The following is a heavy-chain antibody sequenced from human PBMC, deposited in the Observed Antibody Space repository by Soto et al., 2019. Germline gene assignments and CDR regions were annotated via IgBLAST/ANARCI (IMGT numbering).Heavy chain of an antibody. Sequence: GGSLRLSCAASGFTFSSYWMSWVRQAPGKGLEWVANIKQDGSEKYYVDSVKGRFTISRDNAKNSLYLQMNSLRAEDTAVYYCARDTEYYDFWSGYDLVYGMDVWGQGTTVTVSS. CDR3: ARDTEYYDFWSGYDLVYGMDV. CDR2: IKQDGSEK. V-gene: IGHV3-7*03. D-gene: IGHD3-3*01. J-gene: IGHJ6*02. CDR1: GFTFSSYW.